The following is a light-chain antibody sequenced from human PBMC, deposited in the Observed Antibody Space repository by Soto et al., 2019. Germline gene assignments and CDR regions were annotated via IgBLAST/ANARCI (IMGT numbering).Light chain of an antibody. Sequence: QSALTQPPSASGSPGQSVTISCTGTSSDVGAFNYVSWYQQRPGKAPKLMIFEINKRPSGVPDRFSGSKSGNTASLTVSGLQAEDEADYYCSSYAGINIYVFGGGTKVTVL. V-gene: IGLV2-8*01. J-gene: IGLJ1*01. CDR3: SSYAGINIYV. CDR2: EIN. CDR1: SSDVGAFNY.